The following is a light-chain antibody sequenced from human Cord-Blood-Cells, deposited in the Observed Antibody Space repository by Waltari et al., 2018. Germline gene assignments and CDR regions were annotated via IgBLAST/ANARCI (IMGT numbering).Light chain of an antibody. V-gene: IGLV2-14*03. CDR3: SSYTSSSTLV. CDR2: DVS. Sequence: QSALTQPASVSGSPGQPITLSCPGTSSDVGGFNYVSWYQQHPGKAPKLMIYDVSNRPSGVSNRFSGSKSGNTASLTISGLQAEDEADYYCSSYTSSSTLVFGGGTKLTVL. J-gene: IGLJ3*02. CDR1: SSDVGGFNY.